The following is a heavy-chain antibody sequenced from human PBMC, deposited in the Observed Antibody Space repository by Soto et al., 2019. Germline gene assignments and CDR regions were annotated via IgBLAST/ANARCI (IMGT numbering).Heavy chain of an antibody. CDR3: ARKSHDILTGPDWVWYFGR. Sequence: QVQLQQWGAGPLRPLETLSLTCGVSGGSFSGYYWAWIRQSPGKGLEWIGEINDRGSINYNPSLKSRVSSSVDTSKNHYSMNLRSVTAADTAVYYCARKSHDILTGPDWVWYFGRWGRRTLGTVSS. CDR1: GGSFSGYY. J-gene: IGHJ2*01. CDR2: INDRGSI. D-gene: IGHD3-9*01. V-gene: IGHV4-34*01.